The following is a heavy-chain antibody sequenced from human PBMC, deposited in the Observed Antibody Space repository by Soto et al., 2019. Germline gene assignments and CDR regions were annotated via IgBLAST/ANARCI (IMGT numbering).Heavy chain of an antibody. D-gene: IGHD2-8*01. CDR1: GFTFSSYS. CDR3: ARDALMVYAINYYYYGMDV. CDR2: ISSSSSTI. J-gene: IGHJ6*02. Sequence: GGSLRLSCAASGFTFSSYSMNWVLQAPWKGLEWVSYISSSSSTIYYADSVKGRFTISRDNAKNSLYLQMNSLRDEDTAVYYCARDALMVYAINYYYYGMDVWGQGTTVTVSS. V-gene: IGHV3-48*02.